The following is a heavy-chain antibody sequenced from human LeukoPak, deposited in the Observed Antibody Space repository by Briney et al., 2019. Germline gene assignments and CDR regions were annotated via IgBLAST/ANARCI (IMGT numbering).Heavy chain of an antibody. V-gene: IGHV3-49*03. CDR3: TREWGGASDY. Sequence: PGGSLRLSCTASGFTFGDYALSWFRQAPGKGLEWVGFIRSKPYGGTMEYAASVKGRFTISRDDSKSIAYLQMNSPKTEDTAMYYCTREWGGASDYWGQGILVTVSS. J-gene: IGHJ4*02. CDR2: IRSKPYGGTM. D-gene: IGHD1-26*01. CDR1: GFTFGDYA.